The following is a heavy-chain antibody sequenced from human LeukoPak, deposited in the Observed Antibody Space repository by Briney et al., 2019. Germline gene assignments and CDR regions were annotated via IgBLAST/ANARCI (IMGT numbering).Heavy chain of an antibody. CDR3: AKDSRRGIIVATTFDY. D-gene: IGHD5-12*01. J-gene: IGHJ4*02. CDR2: IRYDGSNK. V-gene: IGHV3-30*02. CDR1: GFTFSSYG. Sequence: GSLRLSCAASGFTFSSYGMTWVRQAPGKGLEWVAFIRYDGSNKYYADSVKGRFTISRDNSKNTLYLQMNSLRAEDTAVYYCAKDSRRGIIVATTFDYWGQGTLVTVSS.